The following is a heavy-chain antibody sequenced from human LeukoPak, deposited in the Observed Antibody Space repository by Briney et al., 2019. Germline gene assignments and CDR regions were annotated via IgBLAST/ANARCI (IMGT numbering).Heavy chain of an antibody. V-gene: IGHV4-34*01. D-gene: IGHD3-10*01. J-gene: IGHJ6*02. CDR1: GGSFSGYY. Sequence: PSETLSLTCAVYGGSFSGYYWSWIRQPPGKGLEWIGEINHSGSTNYNLSLKSRVTISVDTSKNQFSLKLSSVTAADTAVYYCATVPGSAGYYGMDVWGQGTTVTVSS. CDR3: ATVPGSAGYYGMDV. CDR2: INHSGST.